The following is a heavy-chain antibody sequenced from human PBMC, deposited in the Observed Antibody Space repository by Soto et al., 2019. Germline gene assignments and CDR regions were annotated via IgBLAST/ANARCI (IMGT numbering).Heavy chain of an antibody. CDR1: GYTFTSYY. V-gene: IGHV1-46*03. J-gene: IGHJ4*02. Sequence: QVQLVQSGAEVKKPGASVKVSCKASGYTFTSYYMHWVRQAPGQGLEWMGIINPSGGSTSYAQKFPGRVTTSRGTSTSKVYRELSSLRSEDTAVYYCAREPRITRGRGGGWLDYWGQGTLVTVSS. CDR2: INPSGGST. CDR3: AREPRITRGRGGGWLDY. D-gene: IGHD3-10*01.